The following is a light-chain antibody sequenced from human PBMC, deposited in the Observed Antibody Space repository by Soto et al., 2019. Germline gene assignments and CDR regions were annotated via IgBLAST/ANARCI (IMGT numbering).Light chain of an antibody. Sequence: QSALTQPASVSGSPGQSITISCTGTSRDIGDYNYVSWYQKHPGKAPKLMIFDVSDRPSGVSNRFSGSKSGNTASLTISGLQAEDDADYYCSSSTSSSPLVLFGGGTKLTVL. CDR1: SRDIGDYNY. V-gene: IGLV2-14*03. J-gene: IGLJ2*01. CDR3: SSSTSSSPLVL. CDR2: DVS.